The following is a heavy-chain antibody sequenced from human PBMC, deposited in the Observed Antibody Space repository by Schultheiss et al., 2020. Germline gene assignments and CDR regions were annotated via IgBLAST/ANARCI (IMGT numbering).Heavy chain of an antibody. CDR3: TTDRILTGNY. CDR2: ISGSGGST. CDR1: GFTFSSYA. V-gene: IGHV3-23*01. J-gene: IGHJ4*02. D-gene: IGHD3-9*01. Sequence: GESLKISCAASGFTFSSYAMHWVRQAPDKGLEWVSAISGSGGSTYYADSVKGRFTISRDNSKNTLYLQMNSLKTEDTAVYYCTTDRILTGNYWGQGTLVTVSS.